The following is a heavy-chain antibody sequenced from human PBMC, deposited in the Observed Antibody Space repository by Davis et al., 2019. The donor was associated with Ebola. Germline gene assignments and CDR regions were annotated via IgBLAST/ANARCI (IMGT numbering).Heavy chain of an antibody. CDR3: AREGGRYYDSSGYVFDI. V-gene: IGHV1-46*01. CDR1: RYRFTSYQ. D-gene: IGHD3-22*01. Sequence: SVPVSCKASRYRFTSYQMHWVRQAPGQGLEWMGIINPITGGTSYAQNFQVRVNMTRDTCTSTVYMELSSLRSEETAVYYCAREGGRYYDSSGYVFDIWGQGTMVKVSS. J-gene: IGHJ3*02. CDR2: INPITGGT.